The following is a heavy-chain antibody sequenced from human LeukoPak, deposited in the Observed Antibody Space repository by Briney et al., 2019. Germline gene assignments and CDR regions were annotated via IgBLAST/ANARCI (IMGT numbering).Heavy chain of an antibody. Sequence: SETLSLTCAVSGGSINNGGYSWSWLRQPPGTGLEWIGYIYYSGSAYYNPSLKSRVTMSVDRSKNQFSLKLSSVTAADTAVYYCARSTPVTYYFDYWGQGALVTVSS. CDR1: GGSINNGGYS. V-gene: IGHV4-30-2*01. D-gene: IGHD2-2*01. J-gene: IGHJ4*02. CDR3: ARSTPVTYYFDY. CDR2: IYYSGSA.